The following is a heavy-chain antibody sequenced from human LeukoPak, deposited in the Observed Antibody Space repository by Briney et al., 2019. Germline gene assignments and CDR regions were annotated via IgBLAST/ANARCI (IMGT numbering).Heavy chain of an antibody. Sequence: GGSLRLSCAASGFTFSSYTMNWVRQAPGKGLEWVAAISSSSLDIFYADSVKGRFSISRDNTHNSLSLRMNSLGAEDTAVYYCVREAAATLFDYWGQGTLVTVSS. CDR3: VREAAATLFDY. CDR2: ISSSSLDI. D-gene: IGHD1-26*01. CDR1: GFTFSSYT. J-gene: IGHJ4*02. V-gene: IGHV3-21*01.